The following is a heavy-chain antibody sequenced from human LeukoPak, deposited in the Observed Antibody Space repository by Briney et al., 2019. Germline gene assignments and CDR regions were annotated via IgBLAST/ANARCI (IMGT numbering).Heavy chain of an antibody. CDR1: GASISSYY. V-gene: IGHV4-59*12. D-gene: IGHD3-22*01. CDR3: ARRTYYYDSSGYLY. CDR2: IYYSGRT. J-gene: IGHJ4*02. Sequence: PSETLSLTCTVSGASISSYYWSWIRQSPGKGLEWIGYIYYSGRTNYNPSLKSRVTISVDTSKNQFSLKLSSVTAADTAVYYCARRTYYYDSSGYLYWGQGTLVTVSS.